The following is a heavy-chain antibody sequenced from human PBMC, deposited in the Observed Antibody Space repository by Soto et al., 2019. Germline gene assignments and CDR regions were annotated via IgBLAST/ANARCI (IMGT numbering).Heavy chain of an antibody. CDR1: GDSSSRYY. J-gene: IGHJ4*02. D-gene: IGHD3-9*01. CDR3: ARHGLDWGSLEY. V-gene: IGHV4-59*08. Sequence: PSETLSLTCTVSGDSSSRYYWTWIRQPPGKGLEWIAFIYYGGSINYNPSLKSRVAISVDTSKNQFSLNLNSVTAADTAVYYCARHGLDWGSLEYWRQGT. CDR2: IYYGGSI.